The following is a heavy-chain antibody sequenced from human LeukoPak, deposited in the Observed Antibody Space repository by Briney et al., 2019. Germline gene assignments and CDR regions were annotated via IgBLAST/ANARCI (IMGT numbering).Heavy chain of an antibody. V-gene: IGHV1-69*13. CDR2: IIPISGTA. D-gene: IGHD1-26*01. CDR1: GGTFSSYA. Sequence: SVKVSCKASGGTFSSYAISWVRQAPGQGLEWMGGIIPISGTANYAQKFQGRVTITADESTSTAYMELSSLRSEDTAVYYCARDRGIVGATGFDYWGQGTLVTVSS. J-gene: IGHJ4*02. CDR3: ARDRGIVGATGFDY.